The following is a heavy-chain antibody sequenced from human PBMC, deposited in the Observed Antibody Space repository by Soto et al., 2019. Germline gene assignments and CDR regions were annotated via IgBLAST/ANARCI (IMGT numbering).Heavy chain of an antibody. CDR2: MNPNSGNT. CDR1: EYTFLSYD. D-gene: IGHD2-15*01. Sequence: ASVKVSCKASEYTFLSYDINWVRQAPGQGLEWMGWMNPNSGNTGYAQKFQGRVTMTRNTSIRTAYIDLSSLSSDDTAVYYCARVMLGGHSDYWGQGTLVTVSS. V-gene: IGHV1-8*01. CDR3: ARVMLGGHSDY. J-gene: IGHJ4*02.